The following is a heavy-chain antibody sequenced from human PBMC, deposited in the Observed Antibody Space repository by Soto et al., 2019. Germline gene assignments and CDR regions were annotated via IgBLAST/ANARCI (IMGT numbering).Heavy chain of an antibody. Sequence: QLQLQESGPGLVKPSETLSLTCTVSGGSISSGTYYWGWIRQPPGKGLEWIGTIYYSGNTFYNPSLKSRFTIPVDTSKNQFSLNLNSVTAADTAVYYCASQAAVGTRGGAWYFDYWGQGTLVTVSS. CDR2: IYYSGNT. J-gene: IGHJ4*02. CDR3: ASQAAVGTRGGAWYFDY. D-gene: IGHD6-13*01. CDR1: GGSISSGTYY. V-gene: IGHV4-39*01.